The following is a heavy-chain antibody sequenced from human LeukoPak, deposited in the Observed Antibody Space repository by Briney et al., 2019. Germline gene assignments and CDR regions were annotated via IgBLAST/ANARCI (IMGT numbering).Heavy chain of an antibody. CDR3: ARDAYLAFDI. J-gene: IGHJ3*02. CDR1: GGSFSGYY. D-gene: IGHD2-2*01. CDR2: INHSGST. V-gene: IGHV4-34*01. Sequence: SETLSLTCAVYGGSFSGYYWSWIRQPPGKGLEWIGEINHSGSTNYNPSLKSRVTISVDTSKNQFSLKLSSVTAADTAVYYCARDAYLAFDIWDQGTMVTVSS.